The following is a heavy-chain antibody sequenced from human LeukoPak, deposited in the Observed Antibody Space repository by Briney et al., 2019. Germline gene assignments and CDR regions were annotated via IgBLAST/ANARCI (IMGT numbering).Heavy chain of an antibody. Sequence: PSETLSLTCPVSGVSISTYYWSWLRQPPGKGLEWIGYIYYSGSTNYNPSLKSRVTISVDTSKTQFSLKLSSVTAADTAVYYCARVVYSGSWGYFDYWGQGTLVTVSS. V-gene: IGHV4-59*12. D-gene: IGHD3-10*01. J-gene: IGHJ4*02. CDR1: GVSISTYY. CDR3: ARVVYSGSWGYFDY. CDR2: IYYSGST.